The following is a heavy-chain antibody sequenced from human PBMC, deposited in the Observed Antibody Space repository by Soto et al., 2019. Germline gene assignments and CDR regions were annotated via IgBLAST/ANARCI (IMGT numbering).Heavy chain of an antibody. CDR2: IYYSGST. CDR1: GGSISSGDYY. J-gene: IGHJ4*02. Sequence: SETLSLTCTVSGGSISSGDYYWSWIRQPPGKGLEWIGYIYYSGSTYYNPSLKSRVTISVDTSKNQFSLKLSSVTAADTAVYYCARDSGEDIVARPRYFDYWGQGTLVTVSS. CDR3: ARDSGEDIVARPRYFDY. D-gene: IGHD5-12*01. V-gene: IGHV4-30-4*01.